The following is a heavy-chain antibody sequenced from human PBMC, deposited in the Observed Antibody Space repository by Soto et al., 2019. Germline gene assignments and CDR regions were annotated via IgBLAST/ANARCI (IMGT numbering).Heavy chain of an antibody. D-gene: IGHD3-10*01. CDR1: GGSISSYY. CDR3: ARGGLLRWFDP. J-gene: IGHJ5*02. Sequence: PSETLSLTCTASGGSISSYYWSWIRQPPGKGLEWIGYIYYSGSTNYNPSLKSRVTISVDTSNNQFSLKLSSVTAADTAVYYCARGGLLRWFDPWGQGTLVTVSS. V-gene: IGHV4-59*01. CDR2: IYYSGST.